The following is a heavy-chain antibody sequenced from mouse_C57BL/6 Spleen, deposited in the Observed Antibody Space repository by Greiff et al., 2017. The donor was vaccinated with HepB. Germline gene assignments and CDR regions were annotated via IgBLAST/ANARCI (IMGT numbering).Heavy chain of an antibody. Sequence: VQLQQSGPELVKPGASVKISCKASGYTFTDYYMNWVKQSNGKSLEWIGDINPNNGGTSYNQKFKGKATLTVDKSSSTAYMELRRLTSEDSAVYYCARHYNGLRGYFDVWGTGTTVTVAS. J-gene: IGHJ1*03. D-gene: IGHD1-1*01. CDR2: INPNNGGT. CDR1: GYTFTDYY. CDR3: ARHYNGLRGYFDV. V-gene: IGHV1-26*01.